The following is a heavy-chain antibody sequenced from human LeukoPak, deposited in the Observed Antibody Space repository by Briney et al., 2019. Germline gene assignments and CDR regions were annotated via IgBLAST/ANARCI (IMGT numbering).Heavy chain of an antibody. J-gene: IGHJ4*02. CDR1: GGTFSSYA. Sequence: SVKVSCKASGGTFSSYAISWVRQAPGQGLEWMGGIIPIFGTANYAQKFQGRVTITADKSTSTAYMELRSLRSDDTAVYYCATGVHGIAAAGDYYFDYWGQGTLVTVSS. V-gene: IGHV1-69*06. CDR3: ATGVHGIAAAGDYYFDY. CDR2: IIPIFGTA. D-gene: IGHD6-13*01.